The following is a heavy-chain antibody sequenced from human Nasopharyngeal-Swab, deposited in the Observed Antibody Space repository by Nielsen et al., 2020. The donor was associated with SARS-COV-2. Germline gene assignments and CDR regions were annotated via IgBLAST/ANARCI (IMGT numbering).Heavy chain of an antibody. CDR1: GFTFSSYA. Sequence: GGSLKISCAASGFTFSSYAMSWVRQAPGKGLEWVSAISGSGGSTYYADSVKGRFTISRDNSKNTLYLQMNSLRAEDTAVYYCAKDRWTYSSGWRDYWGQGTLVTVSS. CDR2: ISGSGGST. J-gene: IGHJ4*02. D-gene: IGHD6-19*01. V-gene: IGHV3-23*01. CDR3: AKDRWTYSSGWRDY.